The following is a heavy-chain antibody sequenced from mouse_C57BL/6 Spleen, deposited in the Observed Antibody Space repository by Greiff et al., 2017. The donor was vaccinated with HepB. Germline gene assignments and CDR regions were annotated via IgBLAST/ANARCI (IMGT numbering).Heavy chain of an antibody. CDR2: INPNNGGT. Sequence: EVQLQQSGPELVKPGASVKMSCKASGYTFTDYNMHWVKQSHGKSLEWIGDINPNNGGTSYNQKFKGKATLTVNKSSSTAYMELRSRTSEDSAVYYCARGGPPYWYFDVWGTGTTVTVSS. V-gene: IGHV1-22*01. J-gene: IGHJ1*03. CDR1: GYTFTDYN. CDR3: ARGGPPYWYFDV.